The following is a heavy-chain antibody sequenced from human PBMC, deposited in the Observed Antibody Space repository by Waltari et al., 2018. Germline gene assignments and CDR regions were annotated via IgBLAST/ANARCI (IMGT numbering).Heavy chain of an antibody. V-gene: IGHV1-24*01. CDR3: ATTKAYADAFDI. CDR2: FDPEDGET. D-gene: IGHD3-16*01. Sequence: QVQLVQSGAEVKKPGASVKVSCKVSGYTLPELSMHWVRQAPGKGREWMGGFDPEDGETIYAQKFQGRVTMTEDTSTDTAYMELSSLRSEDTAVYYCATTKAYADAFDIWGQGTMVTVSS. J-gene: IGHJ3*02. CDR1: GYTLPELS.